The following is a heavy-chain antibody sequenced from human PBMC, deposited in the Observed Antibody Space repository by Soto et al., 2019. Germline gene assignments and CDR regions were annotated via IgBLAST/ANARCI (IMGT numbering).Heavy chain of an antibody. CDR1: GYTFTGYY. CDR3: ARVRMYSSSYARYYGTDV. Sequence: ASVKVSCKASGYTFTGYYMHWVRQAPGQGLEWMGWINPNSGGTNYAQKFQGWVTMTRDTSISTAYMELSRLRSDDTAVYYCARVRMYSSSYARYYGTDVWGQGTTVTVSS. CDR2: INPNSGGT. J-gene: IGHJ6*02. D-gene: IGHD6-6*01. V-gene: IGHV1-2*04.